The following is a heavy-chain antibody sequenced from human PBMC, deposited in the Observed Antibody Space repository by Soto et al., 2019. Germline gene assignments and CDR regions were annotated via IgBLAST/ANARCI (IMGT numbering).Heavy chain of an antibody. V-gene: IGHV3-23*01. CDR3: AKDMYFGVVHNWFDP. Sequence: ESLRLSCAASGFTFSSDAMSWVPQAPGKGLEWVSAISGSGGSTYYADSVKGRFTISRDNSKTTLYLQMNSLRAEDPAVYYCAKDMYFGVVHNWFDPWGQGTLVTVSS. J-gene: IGHJ5*02. D-gene: IGHD3-3*01. CDR1: GFTFSSDA. CDR2: ISGSGGST.